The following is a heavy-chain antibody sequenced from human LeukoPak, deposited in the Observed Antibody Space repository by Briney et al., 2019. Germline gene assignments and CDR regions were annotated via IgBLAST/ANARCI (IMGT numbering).Heavy chain of an antibody. J-gene: IGHJ4*02. CDR1: GGTFSSYA. Sequence: SVKVSCKASGGTFSSYAISWVRQAPGQGLEWMGGITPIFGTANYAQKFQGRVTITADESTSTAYMELSSLRSEDTAVYYCARDSGSGYDRRAFDYWGQGTLVTVSS. CDR2: ITPIFGTA. D-gene: IGHD5-12*01. CDR3: ARDSGSGYDRRAFDY. V-gene: IGHV1-69*13.